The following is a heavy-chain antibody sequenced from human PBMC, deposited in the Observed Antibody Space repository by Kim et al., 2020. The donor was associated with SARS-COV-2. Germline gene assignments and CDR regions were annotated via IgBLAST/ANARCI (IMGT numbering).Heavy chain of an antibody. CDR1: GFTFSSYA. D-gene: IGHD4-17*01. CDR3: ARVVGYGDPDY. Sequence: GGSLRLSCAASGFTFSSYAMHWVRQAPGKGLEWVAVISYDGSNKYYADSVKGRFTISRDNSKNTLYLQMNSLRAEDTAVYYCARVVGYGDPDYWGQGTLVTVSS. CDR2: ISYDGSNK. J-gene: IGHJ4*02. V-gene: IGHV3-30*04.